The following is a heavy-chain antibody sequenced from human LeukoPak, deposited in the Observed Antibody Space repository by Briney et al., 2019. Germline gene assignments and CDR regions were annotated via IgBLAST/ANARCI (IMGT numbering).Heavy chain of an antibody. V-gene: IGHV3-48*03. CDR2: INGGSTTI. CDR1: GFTFSSYE. D-gene: IGHD3-16*01. J-gene: IGHJ3*02. Sequence: PGGSRRLSCAASGFTFSSYELYWVRQAPGKGLEWISYINGGSTTIKYADSVRGRFTISRDDVRESLYLQMSNLRAEDTATYYCGASRQYVGAFDIWGQGTLVTVSS. CDR3: GASRQYVGAFDI.